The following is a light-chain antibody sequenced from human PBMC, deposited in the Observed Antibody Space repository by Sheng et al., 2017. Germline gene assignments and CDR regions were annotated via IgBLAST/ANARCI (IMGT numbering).Light chain of an antibody. J-gene: IGKJ4*01. Sequence: EIVLTQSPATLSLSPGERATLSCRASQSVSSYLAWYQQKPGQAPRLLIYGASSRATGIPDRFSGSGSGTDFTLTISRLEPEDFAVYYCQHRSNWPLTFGGGTKVEI. CDR3: QHRSNWPLT. V-gene: IGKV3-11*01. CDR1: QSVSSY. CDR2: GAS.